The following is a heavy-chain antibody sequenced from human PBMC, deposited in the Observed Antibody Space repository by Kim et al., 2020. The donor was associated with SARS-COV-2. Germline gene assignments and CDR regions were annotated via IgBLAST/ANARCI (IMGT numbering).Heavy chain of an antibody. J-gene: IGHJ6*02. Sequence: GGSLRLSCAASGFTVSSNYMSWVRQAPGKGLEWVSVIYRGGSTYYADSVKGRFTISRDNSKNTLYLQMNSLRTEDTAVYYCARDRITTTGRFYYYYGVDVWRQGTTVTVSS. V-gene: IGHV3-66*02. D-gene: IGHD1-1*01. CDR1: GFTVSSNY. CDR3: ARDRITTTGRFYYYYGVDV. CDR2: IYRGGST.